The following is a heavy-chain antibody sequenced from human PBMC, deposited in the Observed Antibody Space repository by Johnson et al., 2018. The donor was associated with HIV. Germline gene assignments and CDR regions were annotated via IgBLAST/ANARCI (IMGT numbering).Heavy chain of an antibody. V-gene: IGHV3-7*05. CDR1: GFTFSDYT. CDR3: ARDGVYSSPWDAFDI. Sequence: VQLVESGGDLVQPGRSLRLSCTASGFTFSDYTMSWVRQAPGKGLEWVANIKEDGSEEYYVDSVEGRLTVSRDNAKNSLFLQIDNLRAEDTAVYYCARDGVYSSPWDAFDIWGQGTMVIVSS. J-gene: IGHJ3*02. D-gene: IGHD6-13*01. CDR2: IKEDGSEE.